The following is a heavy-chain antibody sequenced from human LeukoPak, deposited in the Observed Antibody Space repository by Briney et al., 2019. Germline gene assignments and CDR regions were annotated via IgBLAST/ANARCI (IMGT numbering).Heavy chain of an antibody. V-gene: IGHV1-2*06. CDR3: ASAYYDSSGPAC. J-gene: IGHJ4*02. Sequence: GASVTVSCTASGYTFTGYYMHWVRQAPGQGLEWLGRINPNSGGTNYAQKFQGRVTMTRDTSISTAYMELSRLRSDDTAVYYCASAYYDSSGPACWGQGTLVTVSS. CDR2: INPNSGGT. CDR1: GYTFTGYY. D-gene: IGHD3-22*01.